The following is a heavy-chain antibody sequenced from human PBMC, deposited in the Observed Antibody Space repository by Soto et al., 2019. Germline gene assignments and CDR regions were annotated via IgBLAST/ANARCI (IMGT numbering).Heavy chain of an antibody. V-gene: IGHV4-59*01. J-gene: IGHJ4*02. CDR2: IYYSGST. CDR3: ARGSALFSPDY. CDR1: GGSFSTYY. Sequence: QVQLQESGPGLVKPSETLSLTCTVSGGSFSTYYWSWIRQPPGKGLEWIASIYYSGSTNYNPYLQSRVPITVYTSKNPFSLKLTSVAAADTAVDFCARGSALFSPDYWGQGTLVTVSS. D-gene: IGHD6-19*01.